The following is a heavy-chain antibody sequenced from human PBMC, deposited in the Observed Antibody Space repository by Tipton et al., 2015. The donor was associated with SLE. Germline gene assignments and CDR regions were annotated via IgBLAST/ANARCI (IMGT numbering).Heavy chain of an antibody. V-gene: IGHV4-38-2*01. D-gene: IGHD3-3*01. CDR1: GYSISSDYY. CDR3: ARGFYVADFSSGFFANWFDP. Sequence: TLSLTCEVSGYSISSDYYWGWIRQPPGEGLEWIGSMFHSGPTYVNPSLKSRLTISVDKWKSQFSLKVRSVTAADTAVYYCARGFYVADFSSGFFANWFDPWGQGTLVTVSS. CDR2: MFHSGPT. J-gene: IGHJ5*02.